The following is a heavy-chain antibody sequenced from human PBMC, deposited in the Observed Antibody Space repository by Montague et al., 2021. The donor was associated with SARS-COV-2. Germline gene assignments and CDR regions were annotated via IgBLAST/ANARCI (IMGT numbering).Heavy chain of an antibody. V-gene: IGHV3-73*01. J-gene: IGHJ4*02. Sequence: SLRLSCAASGFTLSGFSVEWVRQAPGKGLEWIGRIRSNYATTNVASVKGRFTISRDDSKNTAYLQMNSLRTEDTAVYFCTRYCGGDCYFDYWGQGTLVTVSS. CDR3: TRYCGGDCYFDY. CDR2: IRSNYAT. CDR1: GFTLSGFS. D-gene: IGHD2-21*02.